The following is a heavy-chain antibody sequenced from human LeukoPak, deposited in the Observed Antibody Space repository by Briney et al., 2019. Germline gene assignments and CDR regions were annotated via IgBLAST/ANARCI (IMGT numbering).Heavy chain of an antibody. V-gene: IGHV4-4*09. Sequence: SETLSLICTVSGASISSYYWSWLRQPPGKGLEWLGYIYATGSTNYNPSLKSRVTISVDTSKNQFSLNLRSVTAADTAVYYCARHGSVRSPLGPWGQGTLVTVSS. CDR2: IYATGST. D-gene: IGHD3-10*01. CDR1: GASISSYY. J-gene: IGHJ5*02. CDR3: ARHGSVRSPLGP.